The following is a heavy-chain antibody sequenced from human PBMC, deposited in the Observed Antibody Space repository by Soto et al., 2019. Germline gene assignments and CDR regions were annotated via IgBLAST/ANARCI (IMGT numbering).Heavy chain of an antibody. Sequence: QVQLVQSGAEVRRPGASVRVSCKASGYIFTQYGIGWVRQAPGQGLEWMGWINGFNGKPNYAQEFRGRVTMTRDTSTSTAYMDLSSLTSDDTGVYYCARWDGIFGAGGVDWGQGTLVTVSS. CDR3: ARWDGIFGAGGVD. J-gene: IGHJ4*02. CDR2: INGFNGKP. CDR1: GYIFTQYG. D-gene: IGHD3-16*01. V-gene: IGHV1-18*01.